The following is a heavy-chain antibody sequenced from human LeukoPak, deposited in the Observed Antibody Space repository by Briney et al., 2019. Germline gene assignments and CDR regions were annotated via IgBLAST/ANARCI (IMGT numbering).Heavy chain of an antibody. CDR1: GGSISSYY. Sequence: PSETLSLTCTVSGGSISSYYWSWIRQPPGKGLEWIGYIYYSGSTNYNPSLMSRVTISVDTSKNQFSLKLSSVTAADTAVYYCARSMTTVTPFDYWGQGTLVTVSS. J-gene: IGHJ4*02. CDR3: ARSMTTVTPFDY. V-gene: IGHV4-59*01. CDR2: IYYSGST. D-gene: IGHD4-17*01.